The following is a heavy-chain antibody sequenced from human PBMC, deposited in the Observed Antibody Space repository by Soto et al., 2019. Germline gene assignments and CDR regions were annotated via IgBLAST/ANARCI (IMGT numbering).Heavy chain of an antibody. CDR2: IYPGDSDT. CDR3: ARHPYYDSSGYYVLAFDI. Sequence: GESLKISCKGSGYSFTSYWIGWVRQMPGKGLEWMGIIYPGDSDTRYSPSFQGQVTISADKSISTAYLQWSSLKASDTAMYYCARHPYYDSSGYYVLAFDIWGQGTMVTVSS. CDR1: GYSFTSYW. D-gene: IGHD3-22*01. V-gene: IGHV5-51*01. J-gene: IGHJ3*02.